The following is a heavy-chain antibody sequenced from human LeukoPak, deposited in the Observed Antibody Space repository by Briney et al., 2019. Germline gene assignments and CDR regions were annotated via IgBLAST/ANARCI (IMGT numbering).Heavy chain of an antibody. Sequence: SVKVTCKASGGTFSSYAISWVRQAPGQGLEWVGRIIPILGIANYAQKFQGRVTITADKSTSTAYMELSSLRSEDTAVYYCATAGGRELLLILDYWGQGTLVTVSS. CDR3: ATAGGRELLLILDY. CDR2: IIPILGIA. V-gene: IGHV1-69*04. CDR1: GGTFSSYA. D-gene: IGHD1-26*01. J-gene: IGHJ4*02.